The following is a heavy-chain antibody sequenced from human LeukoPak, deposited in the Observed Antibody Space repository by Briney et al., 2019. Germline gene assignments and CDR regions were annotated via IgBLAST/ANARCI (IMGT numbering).Heavy chain of an antibody. V-gene: IGHV1-2*02. D-gene: IGHD6-13*01. CDR1: GYTFTGYY. CDR3: ARDLLLAAGVSASYYGMDV. J-gene: IGHJ6*02. Sequence: ASVKVSCKASGYTFTGYYMHWVRQAPGQGLEWMGWINPNSGGTNYAQKFQGRVTMTRDTSISTAYMELSSLRSEDTAVYYCARDLLLAAGVSASYYGMDVWGQGTTVTVSS. CDR2: INPNSGGT.